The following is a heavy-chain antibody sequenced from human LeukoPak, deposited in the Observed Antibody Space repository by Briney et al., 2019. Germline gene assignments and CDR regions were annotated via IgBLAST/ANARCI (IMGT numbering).Heavy chain of an antibody. CDR3: ARDNHCSSTSCSFDY. CDR1: GYTFTSYA. D-gene: IGHD2-2*01. CDR2: INTNTGNP. J-gene: IGHJ4*02. Sequence: GPVKVSCKASGYTFTSYAMNWVRQAPGQGLEWMGWINTNTGNPTYAQGFTGRFVFSLDTSVSTAYLQISSLKAEDTDVYYCARDNHCSSTSCSFDYWGQGTLVTVSS. V-gene: IGHV7-4-1*02.